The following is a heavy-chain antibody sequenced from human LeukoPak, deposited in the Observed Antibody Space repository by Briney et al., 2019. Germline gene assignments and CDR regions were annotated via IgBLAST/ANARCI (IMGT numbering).Heavy chain of an antibody. D-gene: IGHD1-1*01. CDR3: ARDRLYNWNDDLCRWFDP. CDR2: ISAYNGNT. V-gene: IGHV1-18*01. Sequence: GASVKVSCKASGYTFTSYGISWVRQAPGQGLEWMGWISAYNGNTNYAQKLQGRVTMTTDTSTSTAYMELRSLRSDDTAVYYCARDRLYNWNDDLCRWFDPWGQGTLVTVSS. CDR1: GYTFTSYG. J-gene: IGHJ5*02.